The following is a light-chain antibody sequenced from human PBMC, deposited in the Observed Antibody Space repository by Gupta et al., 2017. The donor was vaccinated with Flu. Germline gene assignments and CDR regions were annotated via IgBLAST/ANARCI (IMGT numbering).Light chain of an antibody. CDR2: STS. V-gene: IGKV3-20*01. J-gene: IGKJ1*01. Sequence: DRATLYCRASQSVSSNFLAWYQQKSGQAPRLVLYSTSSRATGIPDRFSGSGPGTDFTLTISRLEPEDFAVYYCQQYDSSPRTFGQGTKVEIK. CDR3: QQYDSSPRT. CDR1: QSVSSNF.